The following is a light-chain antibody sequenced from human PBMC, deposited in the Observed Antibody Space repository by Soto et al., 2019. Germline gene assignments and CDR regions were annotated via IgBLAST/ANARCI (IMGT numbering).Light chain of an antibody. CDR1: SSDVGGYNY. Sequence: QSAVTQPPSASGSPGQSVTISCTGTSSDVGGYNYVSWYQQHPGKAPKLIIYEVTKRPSGVPDRFSGSKSGNTASLTVSGLQAEDEADYYCNSYAGSYHFGYVFGTGTKVTVL. J-gene: IGLJ1*01. CDR2: EVT. V-gene: IGLV2-8*01. CDR3: NSYAGSYHFGYV.